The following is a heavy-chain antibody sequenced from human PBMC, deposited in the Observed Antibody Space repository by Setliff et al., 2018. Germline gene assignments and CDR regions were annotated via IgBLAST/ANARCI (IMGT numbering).Heavy chain of an antibody. Sequence: PGGSLRLSCTASGFTFSSYAVSWVRRAPGKGLEWVSTIFGGDSSTYYADSVRGRFTISRDNSRSTLYLQMNSLRAENTAVYYCARDVFDFRTGQAGPWGQGTLVTVSS. J-gene: IGHJ5*02. D-gene: IGHD3-3*01. CDR2: IFGGDSST. CDR3: ARDVFDFRTGQAGP. CDR1: GFTFSSYA. V-gene: IGHV3-23*03.